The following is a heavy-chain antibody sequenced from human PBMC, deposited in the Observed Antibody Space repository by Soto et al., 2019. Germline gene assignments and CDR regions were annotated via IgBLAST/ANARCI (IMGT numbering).Heavy chain of an antibody. CDR2: ISYDGSNK. CDR1: GFTFSSYG. D-gene: IGHD2-2*01. J-gene: IGHJ4*02. Sequence: VQLVESGGGVVQPGRSLRLSCAASGFTFSSYGMHWVRQAPGKGLEWVAVISYDGSNKYYADSVKGRFTISRDNSKNTLYLQMNSLRAEDTAVYYCAKVRMPNTDFDYWGQGTLVTVSS. CDR3: AKVRMPNTDFDY. V-gene: IGHV3-30*18.